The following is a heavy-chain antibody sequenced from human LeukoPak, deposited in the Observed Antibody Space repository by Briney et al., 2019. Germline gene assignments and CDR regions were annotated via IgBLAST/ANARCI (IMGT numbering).Heavy chain of an antibody. CDR3: ARQRLRGVSYFDY. CDR1: GYSFTSHW. CDR2: IYPGDSDT. Sequence: GESLKISCEVSGYSFTSHWIGWVRQMPGKGLEWMGIIYPGDSDTRYSPSFQGQVTISADKSITTAYLQWTSLKASDTAMYYCARQRLRGVSYFDYWGRGTLVTVSS. V-gene: IGHV5-51*01. D-gene: IGHD3-10*01. J-gene: IGHJ4*02.